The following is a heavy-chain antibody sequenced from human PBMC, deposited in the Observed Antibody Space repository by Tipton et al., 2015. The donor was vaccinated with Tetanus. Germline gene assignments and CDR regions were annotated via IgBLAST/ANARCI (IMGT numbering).Heavy chain of an antibody. Sequence: TLSLTCAVSGGLISTGGYSWSWFRQPPGKGLEWIGYIYHTGSTYYNPSLKSRVTILVNMSKKHFSLKLSSVTAADTAVYFCARAPYNSPGKYYFDYWGQGILVTVSS. D-gene: IGHD5-24*01. CDR1: GGLISTGGYS. CDR3: ARAPYNSPGKYYFDY. J-gene: IGHJ4*02. CDR2: IYHTGST. V-gene: IGHV4-30-2*01.